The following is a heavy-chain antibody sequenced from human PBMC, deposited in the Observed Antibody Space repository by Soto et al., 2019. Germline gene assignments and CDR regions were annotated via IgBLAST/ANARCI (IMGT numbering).Heavy chain of an antibody. CDR3: ARHSLALRKNNWFDP. Sequence: SETLSLTCTVYGDSIISSDFYWGWVRQPPGKGLEWIGSIFYLGSSYYNPSLKSRVTMSVDTSKNQFSLRLRSVTAADTALYFCARHSLALRKNNWFDPWGQGIMVTVSS. J-gene: IGHJ5*02. CDR1: GDSIISSDFY. D-gene: IGHD3-3*02. CDR2: IFYLGSS. V-gene: IGHV4-39*01.